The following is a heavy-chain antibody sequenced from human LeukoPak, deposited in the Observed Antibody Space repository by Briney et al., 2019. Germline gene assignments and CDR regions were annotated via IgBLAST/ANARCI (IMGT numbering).Heavy chain of an antibody. D-gene: IGHD1-1*01. CDR3: ARGDWNHQVAY. Sequence: SVKVSCKASGGTFSSYAISWVRQAPGQGLEWMGRIIPILGIANYAQKFQGRVTITADKSTSTAYMELSSLRSEDTAVYCCARGDWNHQVAYWGQGTLVTVSS. CDR2: IIPILGIA. J-gene: IGHJ4*02. CDR1: GGTFSSYA. V-gene: IGHV1-69*04.